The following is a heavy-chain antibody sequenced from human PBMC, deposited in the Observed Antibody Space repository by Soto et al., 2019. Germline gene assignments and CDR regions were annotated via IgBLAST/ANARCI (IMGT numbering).Heavy chain of an antibody. Sequence: QVQLVQSGAEVKKPGSSVKVSCKASGGTFSRYSITWVRQAPGHGLEWIGRIIPIFGIPTYAQKFQGRVTFTADESTSTAYMELTILRSDDTAVYYCAIEDRDRETGLVPAAIDGMDVWGQGTTVTVSS. CDR1: GGTFSRYS. J-gene: IGHJ6*02. CDR2: IIPIFGIP. CDR3: AIEDRDRETGLVPAAIDGMDV. D-gene: IGHD2-2*01. V-gene: IGHV1-69*08.